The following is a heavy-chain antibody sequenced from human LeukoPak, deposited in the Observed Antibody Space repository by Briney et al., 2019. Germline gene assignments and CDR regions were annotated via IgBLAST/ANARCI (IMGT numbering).Heavy chain of an antibody. CDR1: GGSISSYY. CDR2: IYYSGST. D-gene: IGHD3-22*01. CDR3: ARGSYDSSGYYLNWFDP. Sequence: SETLSLTCTVSGGSISSYYWSWIRQPPGKGLEWIGYIYYSGSTNYNPSLKSRVTISVDTSKNQSSLKLSSVTAADTAVYYCARGSYDSSGYYLNWFDPWGQGTLVTVSS. V-gene: IGHV4-59*01. J-gene: IGHJ5*02.